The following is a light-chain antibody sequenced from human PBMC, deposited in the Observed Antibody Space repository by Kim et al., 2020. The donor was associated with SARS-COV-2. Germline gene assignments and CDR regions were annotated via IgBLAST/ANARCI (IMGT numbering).Light chain of an antibody. J-gene: IGLJ2*01. V-gene: IGLV3-1*01. CDR1: KLGDKY. CDR3: QAWDSSSVV. Sequence: SVPPGQTASITCSGDKLGDKYACWYQQKPGRSPVLVIYQDSRRPSGIPERFSGSNSGNTATLTISGTQAMDEADYYCQAWDSSSVVFGGGTQLTVL. CDR2: QDS.